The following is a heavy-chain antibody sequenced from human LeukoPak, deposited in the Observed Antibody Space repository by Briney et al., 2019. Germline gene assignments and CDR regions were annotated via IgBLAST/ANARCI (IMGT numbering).Heavy chain of an antibody. V-gene: IGHV3-21*01. CDR2: ISSSSSYI. J-gene: IGHJ3*02. CDR1: GFTFSSYS. D-gene: IGHD3-10*01. Sequence: GGSLRLSCAASGFTFSSYSMNWVRQAPGKGLEWVSSISSSSSYIYYADSVKGRFTISRDNAKNSLYLQMNSRRAEDTAVYYCARGRRDDAFDIWGQGTMVTVSS. CDR3: ARGRRDDAFDI.